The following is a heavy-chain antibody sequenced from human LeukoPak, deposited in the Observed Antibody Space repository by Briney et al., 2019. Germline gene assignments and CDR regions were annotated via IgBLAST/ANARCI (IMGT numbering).Heavy chain of an antibody. CDR1: GYTFASYA. Sequence: ASVKVSCKASGYTFASYAMHWVRQATGQRLEWMGWINAGNGNTKYSQKFQGRVTITRDTSASTAYMELSSLRSEDTAVYYCARDGPRLEAFDIWGQGTMVTVSS. V-gene: IGHV1-3*01. J-gene: IGHJ3*02. CDR2: INAGNGNT. CDR3: ARDGPRLEAFDI.